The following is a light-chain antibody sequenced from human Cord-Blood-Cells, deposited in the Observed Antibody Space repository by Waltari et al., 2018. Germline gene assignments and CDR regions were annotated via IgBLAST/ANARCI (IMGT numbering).Light chain of an antibody. Sequence: DIQMTQCPSALSASVGDRVTITCQASQDISNYLNWYQQKPGKAPKLLIYDASNLETGVPSRFSGSGSGTDFTFTISSLQPEDIATYYCQQYDNLPLTFGGGTKVGIK. V-gene: IGKV1-33*01. J-gene: IGKJ4*01. CDR2: DAS. CDR1: QDISNY. CDR3: QQYDNLPLT.